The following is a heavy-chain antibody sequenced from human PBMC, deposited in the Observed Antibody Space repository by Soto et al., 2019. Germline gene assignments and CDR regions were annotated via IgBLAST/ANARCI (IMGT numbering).Heavy chain of an antibody. Sequence: SSVKVSCKASGGTFSSYAISWVRQAPGQGLEWMGGIIPIFGTANYAQKFQGGVTITADESTRTAYMELSCVRSEDTAVYYCARDGRDLLFGDPSALEIWGQGTMVPVS. CDR3: ARDGRDLLFGDPSALEI. CDR2: IIPIFGTA. CDR1: GGTFSSYA. D-gene: IGHD3-10*01. V-gene: IGHV1-69*13. J-gene: IGHJ3*02.